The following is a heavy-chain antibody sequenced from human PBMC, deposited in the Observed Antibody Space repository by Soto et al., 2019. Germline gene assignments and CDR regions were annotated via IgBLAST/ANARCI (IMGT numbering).Heavy chain of an antibody. CDR3: AREINWKGVDY. CDR1: GYTYSRYA. V-gene: IGHV1-18*01. CDR2: ISTYNHDT. Sequence: ASVKVSCKTSGYTYSRYAITWVRQAPGQGLEWMGWISTYNHDTRYAQKVQGRLSMATDTSTSTAYMELRSLTSDDTAVYYCAREINWKGVDYWGQGTLVTVSS. J-gene: IGHJ4*02. D-gene: IGHD1-20*01.